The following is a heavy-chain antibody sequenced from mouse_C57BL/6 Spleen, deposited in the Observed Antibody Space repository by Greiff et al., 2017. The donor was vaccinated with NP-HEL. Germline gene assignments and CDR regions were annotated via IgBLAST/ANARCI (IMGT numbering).Heavy chain of an antibody. CDR1: GYTFTDYN. D-gene: IGHD1-1*01. CDR2: INPNNGGT. CDR3: ARLRYAMDY. Sequence: VQLQQSGPELVKPGASVKMSCKASGYTFTDYNMHWVKQSHGKRLEWIGYINPNNGGTSYNQKFKGKATLTVSKSSSTAYMERRSLTSEDAAVYYCARLRYAMDYWGQGTSVTVSS. J-gene: IGHJ4*01. V-gene: IGHV1-22*01.